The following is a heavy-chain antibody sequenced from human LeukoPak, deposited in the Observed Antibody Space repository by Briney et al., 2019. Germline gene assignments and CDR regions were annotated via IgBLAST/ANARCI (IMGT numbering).Heavy chain of an antibody. Sequence: SETLSLTCTVSGYSIRSGHYWGWIRQPPGKGLEWIGSMYHSGTTSYNPSLKSRVTMAVDTSKNQFSLKLSSVTAADTAVYYCARSSDYYDSSGYYPFDYWGQGTLVTVSS. CDR2: MYHSGTT. J-gene: IGHJ4*02. CDR1: GYSIRSGHY. CDR3: ARSSDYYDSSGYYPFDY. V-gene: IGHV4-38-2*02. D-gene: IGHD3-22*01.